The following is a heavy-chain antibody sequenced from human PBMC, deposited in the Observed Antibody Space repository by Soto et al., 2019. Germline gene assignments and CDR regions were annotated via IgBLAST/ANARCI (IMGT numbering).Heavy chain of an antibody. CDR2: VNPDNGGT. J-gene: IGHJ6*02. V-gene: IGHV1-2*02. CDR3: ARDPRPPSGWLGFWEYGMGV. CDR1: GYTFTGNY. D-gene: IGHD3-3*01. Sequence: ASVKVSCKASGYTFTGNYIHWVRQAPGQGLEWMGWVNPDNGGTTSAQKFQGRVTMTRDTSVTTAYMELSRLTSDDTAVCYCARDPRPPSGWLGFWEYGMGVWGQGTTVTVSS.